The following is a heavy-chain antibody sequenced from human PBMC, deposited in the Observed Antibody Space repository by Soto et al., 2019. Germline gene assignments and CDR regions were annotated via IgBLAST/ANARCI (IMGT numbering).Heavy chain of an antibody. CDR3: ASLPGVSSWYGDY. J-gene: IGHJ4*02. D-gene: IGHD6-13*01. CDR2: IWYDGSNK. CDR1: GFTFSSYA. Sequence: GGSLRLSCAASGFTFSSYAMHWVRQAPGKGLEWVAVIWYDGSNKYYADSVKGRFTISRDNSKNTLYLQMNSLRAEDTAVYYCASLPGVSSWYGDYWGQGTLVTVSS. V-gene: IGHV3-33*01.